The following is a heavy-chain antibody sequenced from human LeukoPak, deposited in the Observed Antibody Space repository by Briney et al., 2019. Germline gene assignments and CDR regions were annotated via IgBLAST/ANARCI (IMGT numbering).Heavy chain of an antibody. CDR3: AKGRGSSSWYGMYYFDY. Sequence: GGSLRLSCAASGFTFSSYAMSWVRQAPGKGLEWVSAISGSGGSTYYADSVKGRFTISRDSSKNTLYLQMNSLRAEDTAVYYCAKGRGSSSWYGMYYFDYWGQGTLVTVSS. V-gene: IGHV3-23*01. CDR2: ISGSGGST. J-gene: IGHJ4*02. D-gene: IGHD6-13*01. CDR1: GFTFSSYA.